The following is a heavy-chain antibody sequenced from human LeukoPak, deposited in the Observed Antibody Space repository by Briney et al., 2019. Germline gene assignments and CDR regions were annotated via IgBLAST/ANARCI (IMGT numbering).Heavy chain of an antibody. CDR3: ARRGRNSGYDF. Sequence: SVKVSCKASGGTFSSYAISCVRQAPGQGLVWMGRIIPIFGIANYAQKFQGRVTITADKSTSTAYMELSSLRSEDTAVYYCARRGRNSGYDFWGQGTLVTVSS. V-gene: IGHV1-69*04. CDR1: GGTFSSYA. CDR2: IIPIFGIA. D-gene: IGHD5-12*01. J-gene: IGHJ4*02.